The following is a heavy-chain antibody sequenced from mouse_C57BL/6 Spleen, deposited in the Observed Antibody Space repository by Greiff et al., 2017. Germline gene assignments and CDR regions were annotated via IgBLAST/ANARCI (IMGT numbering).Heavy chain of an antibody. J-gene: IGHJ2*01. CDR2: INPGSGGT. CDR3: TRFDYGSLDY. V-gene: IGHV1-54*01. Sequence: QVQLQQSGAELVRPGTSVKVSCKASGYAFTNYLIEWVKQRPGQGLEWIGVINPGSGGTNYNEKFKGKATLTADKSSSTAYMQLSSLTSEDSAVYCCTRFDYGSLDYWGQGTTLTVSS. CDR1: GYAFTNYL. D-gene: IGHD1-1*01.